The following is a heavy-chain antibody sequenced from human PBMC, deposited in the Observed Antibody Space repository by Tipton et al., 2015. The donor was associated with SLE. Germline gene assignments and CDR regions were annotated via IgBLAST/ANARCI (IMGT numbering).Heavy chain of an antibody. J-gene: IGHJ2*01. V-gene: IGHV4-34*01. D-gene: IGHD6-13*01. CDR3: TRAEFSSNWYMYWHFDL. Sequence: TLSLTCAVYGRSFIGSYWTWIRQPPGKGLEWIGDIDHSGVTHYNPSLKSRVTISRDTSVNQFSLNLSSVTASDTAVYFCTRAEFSSNWYMYWHFDLWGRGTLVTVSS. CDR1: GRSFIGSY. CDR2: IDHSGVT.